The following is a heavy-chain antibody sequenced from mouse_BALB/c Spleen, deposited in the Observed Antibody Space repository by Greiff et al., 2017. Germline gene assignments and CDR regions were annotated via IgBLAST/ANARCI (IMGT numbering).Heavy chain of an antibody. D-gene: IGHD2-2*01. V-gene: IGHV5-6-5*01. CDR2: ISSGGST. CDR3: ARRDGYDGFAY. J-gene: IGHJ3*01. CDR1: GFTFSSYA. Sequence: EVQRVESGGGLVKPGGSLKLSCAASGFTFSSYAMSWVRQTPEKRLEWVASISSGGSTYYPDSVKGRFTISRDNARNILYLQMSSLRSEDTAMYYCARRDGYDGFAYWGQGTLVTVSA.